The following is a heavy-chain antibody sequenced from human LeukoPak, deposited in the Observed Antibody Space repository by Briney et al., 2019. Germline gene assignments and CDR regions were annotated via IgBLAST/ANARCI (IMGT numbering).Heavy chain of an antibody. J-gene: IGHJ3*02. V-gene: IGHV4-30-4*08. CDR1: GGSISSGDYY. Sequence: SQTLSLTCTVSGGSISSGDYYWSWIRQPPGKGLEWIGYIYYSGSTHYNPSLKSRVTISIDTSKNQFSLKLSSVTAADTAVYYCAGVLGRLAADAFDIWGQGTVVTVSS. CDR3: AGVLGRLAADAFDI. CDR2: IYYSGST. D-gene: IGHD2-15*01.